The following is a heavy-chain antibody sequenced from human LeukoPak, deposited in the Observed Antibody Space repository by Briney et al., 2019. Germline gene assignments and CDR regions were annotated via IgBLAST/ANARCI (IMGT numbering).Heavy chain of an antibody. CDR2: INPSGGST. CDR1: GYTFTSYY. J-gene: IGHJ4*02. D-gene: IGHD5-18*01. CDR3: ARDRGWAGYTYGFYY. V-gene: IGHV1-46*01. Sequence: GASVKVSCKASGYTFTSYYMHWVRQAPGQGLEWMGIINPSGGSTSYAQKFQGRVTITADESTSTAYMELSGLRSEDTAVYYCARDRGWAGYTYGFYYWGQGTLVTVST.